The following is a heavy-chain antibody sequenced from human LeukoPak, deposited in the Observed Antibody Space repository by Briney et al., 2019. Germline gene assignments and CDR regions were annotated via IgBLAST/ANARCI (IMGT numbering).Heavy chain of an antibody. V-gene: IGHV3-13*05. CDR3: ARVTGTGYFDL. Sequence: GGSLRLSCAASGFTFSSYDMHWVHQATGKGLEWVSAIGTAGDPYYPGSVKGRFTISRENAKNSLYLQMNSLRAGDTAVYYCARVTGTGYFDLWGRGTLVTVSS. CDR1: GFTFSSYD. J-gene: IGHJ2*01. D-gene: IGHD1/OR15-1a*01. CDR2: IGTAGDP.